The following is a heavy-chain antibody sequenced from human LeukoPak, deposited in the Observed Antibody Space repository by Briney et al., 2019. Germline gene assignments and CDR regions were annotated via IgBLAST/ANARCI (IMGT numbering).Heavy chain of an antibody. J-gene: IGHJ4*02. CDR3: AYYDSSGYFDY. V-gene: IGHV4-59*01. D-gene: IGHD3-22*01. CDR2: IYYSGST. CDR1: GGSISSYY. Sequence: PSETLSLTCTVSGGSISSYYWSWIRQPPGKGLEWIGYIYYSGSTNYNPSLKSRVTISVDTSKNQFSLKLSSVTAADTAVYYCAYYDSSGYFDYWGQGTLVTVSS.